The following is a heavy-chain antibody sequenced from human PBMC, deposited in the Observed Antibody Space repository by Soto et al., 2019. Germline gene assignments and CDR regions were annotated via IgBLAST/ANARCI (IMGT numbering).Heavy chain of an antibody. CDR1: GVTCINYE. CDR3: ARDFAGRDILTGSRRYYGMDV. D-gene: IGHD3-9*01. J-gene: IGHJ6*04. V-gene: IGHV3-48*03. Sequence: VGSLGVCYAAAGVTCINYEINCVRQAPGKGLECVSHISSSFSTIYYADSGKGRFTISRDNAKNSLYLQMNSLRAEDTAVYYFARDFAGRDILTGSRRYYGMDVSRNGTTVTVSS. CDR2: ISSSFSTI.